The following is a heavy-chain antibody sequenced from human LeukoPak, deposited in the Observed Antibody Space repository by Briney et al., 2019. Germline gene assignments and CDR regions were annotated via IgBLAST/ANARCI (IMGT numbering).Heavy chain of an antibody. CDR3: ANTQGVLTGYNPFDY. D-gene: IGHD3-9*01. J-gene: IGHJ4*02. CDR2: IIPILGIA. V-gene: IGHV1-69*04. Sequence: GSSVKVSCKASGGTFSSYAISWVRQAPGQGLEWMGGIIPILGIANYAQKFQGRVTITADKSTSTAYMELSSLRSEDTAVYYCANTQGVLTGYNPFDYWGQGTLVTVSS. CDR1: GGTFSSYA.